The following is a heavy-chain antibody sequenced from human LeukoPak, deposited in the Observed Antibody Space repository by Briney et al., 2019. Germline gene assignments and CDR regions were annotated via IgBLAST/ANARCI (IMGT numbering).Heavy chain of an antibody. CDR1: GYTLTSYA. CDR3: ARAHTSAPGTLFDY. CDR2: VNPGGSST. Sequence: ASVTVSCKASGYTLTSYAMHWVRQAPGQGLEWLGRVNPGGSSTSYAQKFQGRVTMTTDTSASTLYMELSSLGSDDTAVYYCARAHTSAPGTLFDYWGQGTLVTVSS. D-gene: IGHD3-3*01. J-gene: IGHJ4*02. V-gene: IGHV1-46*01.